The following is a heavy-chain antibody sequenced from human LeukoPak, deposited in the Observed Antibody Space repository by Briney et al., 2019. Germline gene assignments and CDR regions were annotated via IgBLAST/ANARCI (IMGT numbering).Heavy chain of an antibody. J-gene: IGHJ4*02. V-gene: IGHV4-39*01. CDR2: IYYSGST. Sequence: SETLSLTCTVSGGSISSSSYYWGWIRQPPGKGLEWIGSIYYSGSTYYNPSLKSRVTISVDTSKNQFSLKLSSVTAADTAVYYCATQGRGVVVVPAAIDYWGRGTLVTVPS. CDR3: ATQGRGVVVVPAAIDY. D-gene: IGHD2-2*02. CDR1: GGSISSSSYY.